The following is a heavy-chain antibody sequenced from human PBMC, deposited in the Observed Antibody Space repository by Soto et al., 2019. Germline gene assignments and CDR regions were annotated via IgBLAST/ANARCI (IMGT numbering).Heavy chain of an antibody. CDR3: ARARFFPTSKQRYYYDSTNFDY. J-gene: IGHJ4*02. CDR2: INHSGST. CDR1: GGSFSGYY. D-gene: IGHD3-22*01. Sequence: SETLSLTCAVYGGSFSGYYWSWIRQPPGKGLEWIGEINHSGSTNYNPSLKSRVTISVDTSKNQFSLKLSSVTAADTAVYYCARARFFPTSKQRYYYDSTNFDYWGQGTLVTVSS. V-gene: IGHV4-34*01.